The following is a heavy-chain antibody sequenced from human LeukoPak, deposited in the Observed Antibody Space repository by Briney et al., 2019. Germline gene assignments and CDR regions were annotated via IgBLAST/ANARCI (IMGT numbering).Heavy chain of an antibody. V-gene: IGHV3-23*01. CDR3: AKDRGRYGDYVFDY. J-gene: IGHJ4*02. CDR2: ISGSGGST. CDR1: GFPFSSYS. D-gene: IGHD4-17*01. Sequence: GGALRLSFAAPGFPFSSYSMSWGRPAPGEGGEWGSAISGSGGSTYYADSVKGRFTISRDNSKNTLYLQMNSLRAEDTAVYYCAKDRGRYGDYVFDYWGQGTLVTVSS.